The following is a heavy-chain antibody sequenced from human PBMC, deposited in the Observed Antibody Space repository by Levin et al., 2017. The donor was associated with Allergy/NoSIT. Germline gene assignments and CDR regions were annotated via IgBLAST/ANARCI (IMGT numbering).Heavy chain of an antibody. CDR2: INWNGGST. CDR3: ARVGYGSGSYYFGY. CDR1: GFTFDDHG. Sequence: GGSLRLSCVASGFTFDDHGMSWVRQAPGKGLEWVSGINWNGGSTGYADPVKGRFTISRDNAKNSLYLQMNSLRAEDTALYYCARVGYGSGSYYFGYWGQGTLVTVSS. D-gene: IGHD3-10*01. J-gene: IGHJ4*02. V-gene: IGHV3-20*04.